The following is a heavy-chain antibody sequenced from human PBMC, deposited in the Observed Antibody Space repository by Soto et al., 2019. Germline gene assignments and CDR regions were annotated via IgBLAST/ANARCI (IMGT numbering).Heavy chain of an antibody. J-gene: IGHJ6*02. CDR1: GGTSSSYA. D-gene: IGHD2-2*01. V-gene: IGHV1-69*06. Sequence: SVKVSCKASGGTSSSYAISWVRQAPGQGLEWMGGIIPIFGTANYAQKFQGRVTITADKSTSTAYMELSSLRSEDTAVYYCAGIGYCSSTSCYRSGKGMDVWGQGTTVTVSS. CDR2: IIPIFGTA. CDR3: AGIGYCSSTSCYRSGKGMDV.